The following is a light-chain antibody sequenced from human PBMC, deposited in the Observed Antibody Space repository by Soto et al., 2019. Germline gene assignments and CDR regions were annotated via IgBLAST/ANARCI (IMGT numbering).Light chain of an antibody. Sequence: SAATVSSFPSDRVTLSCRASQSISSWLAWYQQKPGKAPKLLIYKASSLESGVPSRFSGSGSGTEFTLTISSLQPDDFATYYCQQYNSYPWPFGQGTKVDI. CDR2: KAS. CDR1: QSISSW. V-gene: IGKV1-5*03. J-gene: IGKJ1*01. CDR3: QQYNSYPWP.